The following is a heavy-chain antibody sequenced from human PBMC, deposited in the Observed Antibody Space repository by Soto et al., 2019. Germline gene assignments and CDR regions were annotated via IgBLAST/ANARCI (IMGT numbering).Heavy chain of an antibody. CDR1: GGSISSGGYY. CDR3: AKRHPVAGYFDL. J-gene: IGHJ4*02. D-gene: IGHD6-19*01. CDR2: IYYSGTT. Sequence: QVQLQESGPGLVKPSQTLSLICTVSGGSISSGGYYWGWIRQHPGKDLEWIGYIYYSGTTYYNPSLKSRGTISRDTSQNQFSLRLTSVTAADTAVYYCAKRHPVAGYFDLWGQGPLVTVSS. V-gene: IGHV4-31*03.